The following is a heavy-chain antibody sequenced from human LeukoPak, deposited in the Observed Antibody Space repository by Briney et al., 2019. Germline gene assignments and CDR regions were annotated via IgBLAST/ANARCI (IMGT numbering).Heavy chain of an antibody. CDR2: IYTSGST. J-gene: IGHJ4*02. Sequence: SGTLSLTCTVSGGSISSGSYYWSWIRQPAGKGLEWIGRIYTSGSTNYNPSLKSRVTISVDTSKNQFSLKLSSVTAADTAVYYCARGGGYSYGLDYWGQGTLVTVSS. CDR3: ARGGGYSYGLDY. D-gene: IGHD5-18*01. CDR1: GGSISSGSYY. V-gene: IGHV4-61*02.